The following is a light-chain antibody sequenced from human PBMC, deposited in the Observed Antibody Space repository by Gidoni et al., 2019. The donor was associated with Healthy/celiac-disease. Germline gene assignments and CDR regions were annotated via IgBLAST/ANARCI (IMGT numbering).Light chain of an antibody. CDR1: ALPKQY. CDR3: QSADSSGTYWV. Sequence: SYYLTQPPSAAVSTGQTARITCSGAALPKQYAYCYQQKPGQAPVLGIYKDSERPSGIPERFSGSSSGTTVTLTISGVQAEDEADYYCQSADSSGTYWVFGGGTKLTVL. J-gene: IGLJ3*02. CDR2: KDS. V-gene: IGLV3-25*03.